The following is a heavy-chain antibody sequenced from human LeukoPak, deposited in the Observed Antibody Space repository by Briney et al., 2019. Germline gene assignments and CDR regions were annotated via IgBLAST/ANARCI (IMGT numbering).Heavy chain of an antibody. V-gene: IGHV4-30-2*01. CDR3: ARDTLDIIVVPAAYRGALDI. D-gene: IGHD2-2*03. CDR1: GGSISSGGYY. CDR2: IYHSGST. Sequence: SETLSLTCTVSGGSISSGGYYWSWIRQPPGKGLEWIGYIYHSGSTYYNPSLKSRVTISVDRSKNQFSLKLSSVTAADTAVYYCARDTLDIIVVPAAYRGALDIWGQGTMVTVSS. J-gene: IGHJ3*02.